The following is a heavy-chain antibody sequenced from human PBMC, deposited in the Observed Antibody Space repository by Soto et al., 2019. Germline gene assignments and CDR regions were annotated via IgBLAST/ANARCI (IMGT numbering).Heavy chain of an antibody. D-gene: IGHD1-7*01. Sequence: LRLSCAASGFTFSSYAMSWVRQAPGKGLEWVSAISGSGGSTYYADSVKGRFTISRDNSKNTLYLQMNSLRAEDTAVYYCAKDQDWNYWIIDLWGQGSLVTGSS. CDR2: ISGSGGST. CDR3: AKDQDWNYWIIDL. CDR1: GFTFSSYA. J-gene: IGHJ4*02. V-gene: IGHV3-23*01.